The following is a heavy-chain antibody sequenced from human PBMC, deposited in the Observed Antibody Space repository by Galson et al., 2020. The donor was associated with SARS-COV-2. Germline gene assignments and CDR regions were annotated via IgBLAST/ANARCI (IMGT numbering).Heavy chain of an antibody. CDR1: GFTFSSYA. J-gene: IGHJ4*02. D-gene: IGHD2-2*02. V-gene: IGHV3-30-3*01. CDR2: ISYDGSNK. Sequence: GGYLRLSCAASGFTFSSYAMHWVRQAPGKGLEWVAVISYDGSNKYYADSVKGRFTISRDNSKNTLYLQMNSLRAEDTAVYYCARERYCSSTSCYNLYPKFDYWGQGTLVTVSS. CDR3: ARERYCSSTSCYNLYPKFDY.